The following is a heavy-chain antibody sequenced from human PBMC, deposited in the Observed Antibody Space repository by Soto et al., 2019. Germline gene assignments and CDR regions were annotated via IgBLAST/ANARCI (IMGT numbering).Heavy chain of an antibody. V-gene: IGHV3-74*01. CDR1: GFTFSSYW. D-gene: IGHD5-12*01. J-gene: IGHJ5*02. CDR3: VRQPFRQFTADWLPKKGWFDP. CDR2: INSDGSST. Sequence: GGSLRLSCAASGFTFSSYWMHWVRQALGKGLVWVSRINSDGSSTSYADSVKGRFTISRDNAKNTLYLQMNSLRAEDTAIYYCVRQPFRQFTADWLPKKGWFDPWGQGTRVTVSS.